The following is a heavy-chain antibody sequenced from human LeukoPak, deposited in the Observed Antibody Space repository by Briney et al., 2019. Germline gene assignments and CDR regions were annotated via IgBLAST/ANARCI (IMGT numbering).Heavy chain of an antibody. D-gene: IGHD6-13*01. CDR1: GYSFTSHW. CDR2: IYPGDSDT. CDR3: ASGRCSSSPYYYYGMDV. J-gene: IGHJ6*02. Sequence: GESLKISCKGSGYSFTSHWIGWVRQMPGKGLEWMGIIYPGDSDTRYSPSFQGQVTISADKSISTAYLQWSSLKASDTAMYYCASGRCSSSPYYYYGMDVWGQGTTVTVSS. V-gene: IGHV5-51*01.